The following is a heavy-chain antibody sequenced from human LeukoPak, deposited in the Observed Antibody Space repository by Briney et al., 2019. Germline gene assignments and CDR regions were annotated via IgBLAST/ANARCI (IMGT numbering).Heavy chain of an antibody. Sequence: SETLSLTCTVSGGSISSSSYYWGWLRQPPGTGLEWIGSIYYSGSTYYNPSLKSRVTISVDTSKNQFSLKLSSVTAADTAVYYCARPMTTDANFDYWGQGTLVTVSS. CDR3: ARPMTTDANFDY. V-gene: IGHV4-39*01. D-gene: IGHD4-11*01. CDR1: GGSISSSSYY. J-gene: IGHJ4*02. CDR2: IYYSGST.